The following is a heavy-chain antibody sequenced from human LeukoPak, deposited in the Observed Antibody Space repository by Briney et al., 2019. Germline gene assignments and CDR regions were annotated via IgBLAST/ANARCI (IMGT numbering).Heavy chain of an antibody. V-gene: IGHV1-69*13. Sequence: ASVKVSCKASGGTFSSYAISWVRQAPGQGLEWMGGIIPIFGTANYAQKFQGRVTITADESTSTAYMELSSPRSEDTAVYYCARLNSGYDPYYFDYWGQGTLVTVSS. CDR1: GGTFSSYA. D-gene: IGHD5-12*01. J-gene: IGHJ4*02. CDR2: IIPIFGTA. CDR3: ARLNSGYDPYYFDY.